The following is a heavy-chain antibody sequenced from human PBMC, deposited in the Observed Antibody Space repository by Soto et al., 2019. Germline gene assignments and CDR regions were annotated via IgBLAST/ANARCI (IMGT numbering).Heavy chain of an antibody. CDR2: IYPSDSDT. D-gene: IGHD3-3*01. J-gene: IGHJ4*02. Sequence: GESLKISCKGSGYNFAGYWIAWVRQMPVKGLELMGIIYPSDSDTRYRPSFQGQVTISADKSISSAYLQWSSLRASDTAMYYCARGGVSTRTFDYWGQGTTVTVSS. V-gene: IGHV5-51*01. CDR3: ARGGVSTRTFDY. CDR1: GYNFAGYW.